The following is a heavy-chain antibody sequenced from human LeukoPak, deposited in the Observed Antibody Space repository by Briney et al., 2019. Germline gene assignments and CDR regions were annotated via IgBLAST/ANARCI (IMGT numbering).Heavy chain of an antibody. CDR2: ISYDGSNK. V-gene: IGHV3-30-3*01. D-gene: IGHD2-2*01. J-gene: IGHJ4*02. Sequence: GGSLRLSCAASGFTFSSYAVHWVRQAPGKGLEWVAVISYDGSNKYYADSVKGRFTISRDNSKNTLYLQVNSLRAEDTAVYYCARDRCSSTSRYPYPIPDYWGQGTLVTVSS. CDR1: GFTFSSYA. CDR3: ARDRCSSTSRYPYPIPDY.